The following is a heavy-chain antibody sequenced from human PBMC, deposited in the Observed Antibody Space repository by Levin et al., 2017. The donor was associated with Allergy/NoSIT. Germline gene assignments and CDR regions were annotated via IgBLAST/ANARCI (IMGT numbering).Heavy chain of an antibody. CDR1: GFTFSSYG. V-gene: IGHV3-30*03. D-gene: IGHD3-22*01. CDR2: ISYDGSHK. CDR3: VRYYYYDTSAYFGY. Sequence: PGGSLRLSCAASGFTFSSYGMHWVRQAPGKGLEWLAVISYDGSHKYYADSVKGRFTISRDNSKNTLHLQMNSLRAEDTAVYYCVRYYYYDTSAYFGYWGQGNQVTVSS. J-gene: IGHJ4*02.